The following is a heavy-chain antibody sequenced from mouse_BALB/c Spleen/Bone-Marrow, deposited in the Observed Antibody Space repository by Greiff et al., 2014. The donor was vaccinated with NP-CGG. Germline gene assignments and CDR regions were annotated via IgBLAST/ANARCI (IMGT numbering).Heavy chain of an antibody. V-gene: IGHV1-18*01. CDR3: ARGYGSSYGYAMDY. CDR2: INPYNGGT. J-gene: IGHJ4*01. CDR1: GYSFTGYT. D-gene: IGHD1-1*01. Sequence: VQLQQSGPELVKPGASMKISCKASGYSFTGYTMNWVKQSHGKNLEWIGLINPYNGGTSYNQKFKGKATLTVDKSSSTACMELLSLTSEDSAVYYCARGYGSSYGYAMDYWGQGTSVTVSS.